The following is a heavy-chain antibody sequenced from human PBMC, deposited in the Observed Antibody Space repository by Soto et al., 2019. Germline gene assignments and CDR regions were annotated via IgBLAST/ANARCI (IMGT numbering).Heavy chain of an antibody. J-gene: IGHJ4*02. CDR2: INHSGST. Sequence: SETLSLTCAVYGGSFSGYYWSWIRQPPGKGLEWIGEINHSGSTNYNPSLKSRVTISVDTSKNQFSLKLSSVTAADTAVYYCARARFLEWSTIDYWGQGTLVTVS. V-gene: IGHV4-34*01. CDR1: GGSFSGYY. D-gene: IGHD3-3*01. CDR3: ARARFLEWSTIDY.